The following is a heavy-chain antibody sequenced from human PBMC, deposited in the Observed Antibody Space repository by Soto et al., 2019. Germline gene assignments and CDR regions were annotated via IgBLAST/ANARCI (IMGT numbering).Heavy chain of an antibody. CDR2: ISFDGNTE. CDR1: GFTFSDSG. D-gene: IGHD2-8*01. Sequence: QVQLVESGGGVVQPGRSLRLSCVASGFTFSDSGFHWVRQAPGKGLEWVALISFDGNTENSADSVKGRFTISRDNSKNALCLQMNSLMPDDNAVSYCAKDSYMYLTGGLDVGGQGTTVTVSS. V-gene: IGHV3-30*18. J-gene: IGHJ6*02. CDR3: AKDSYMYLTGGLDV.